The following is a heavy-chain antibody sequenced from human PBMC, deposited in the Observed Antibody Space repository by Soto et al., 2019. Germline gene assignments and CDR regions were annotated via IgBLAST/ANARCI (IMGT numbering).Heavy chain of an antibody. CDR3: AANRDTADFHFDF. D-gene: IGHD5-18*01. CDR2: IFYSGSS. CDR1: GGSISSYY. Sequence: QVQLQESGPRLVKPSETLSLTCTVSGGSISSYYWTWIRQSQGTGLEWIGSIFYSGSSNYNHSLISRVTISLDTSKKQFSLRLSSLTAADTAVYYCAANRDTADFHFDFWGQGILVTVSS. V-gene: IGHV4-59*01. J-gene: IGHJ4*02.